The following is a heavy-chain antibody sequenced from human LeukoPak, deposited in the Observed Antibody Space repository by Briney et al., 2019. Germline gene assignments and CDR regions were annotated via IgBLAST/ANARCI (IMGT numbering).Heavy chain of an antibody. D-gene: IGHD4-11*01. V-gene: IGHV4-34*01. CDR1: GGSFSGYY. J-gene: IGHJ6*03. CDR2: INHSGST. CDR3: ARAYSALYYYYMDV. Sequence: SETLSLTCAVYGGSFSGYYWSWIRHPPGKGLEWIGEINHSGSTNYNPSLKSRVTISVDTSKNQFSLKLSSVTAADTAVYYCARAYSALYYYYMDVWGKGTTVTVSS.